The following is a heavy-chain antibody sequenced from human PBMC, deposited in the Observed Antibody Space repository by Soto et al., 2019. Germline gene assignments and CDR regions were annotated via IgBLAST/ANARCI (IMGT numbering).Heavy chain of an antibody. CDR3: ARGDATKIVVTTYYAMDV. J-gene: IGHJ6*02. CDR1: GGSLSNYG. CDR2: IIPVFGTP. V-gene: IGHV1-69*12. D-gene: IGHD3-22*01. Sequence: QVQLVQSGAEVKKPGSSVKVSCKASGGSLSNYGISWVRQAPGQGLEWMGAIIPVFGTPNYAQKFQDRVPITADESQTTVYMGVRSLTSEDTAVYYCARGDATKIVVTTYYAMDVWGQGTTVTVSS.